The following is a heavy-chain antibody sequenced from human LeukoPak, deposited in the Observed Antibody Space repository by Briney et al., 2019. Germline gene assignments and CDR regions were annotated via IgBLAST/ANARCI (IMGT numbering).Heavy chain of an antibody. Sequence: ASVKVSCKASGYTFTAYYLHRVRQAPGQGLEWMGWIYPKNGDTNFAQKFQGRVTMTRDTSIATTYMELNRLRSDDTAVYYCARDGHSGGAFDIWGQGTMVTVSS. CDR1: GYTFTAYY. CDR2: IYPKNGDT. V-gene: IGHV1-2*02. D-gene: IGHD2-15*01. CDR3: ARDGHSGGAFDI. J-gene: IGHJ3*02.